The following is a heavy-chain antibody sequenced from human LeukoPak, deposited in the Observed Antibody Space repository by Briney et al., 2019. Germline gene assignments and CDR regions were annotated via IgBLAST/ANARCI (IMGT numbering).Heavy chain of an antibody. CDR1: GGSISGYY. CDR3: ARQLSYSSGWYSDY. Sequence: SETLSLTCTVSGGSISGYYWSWIRQPPGKGLEWIAYIYYSGSTNYNPSLKSRVTISVDTSKNQFSLKLSSVTAADTAVYYCARQLSYSSGWYSDYWGQGTLVTVSS. V-gene: IGHV4-59*08. J-gene: IGHJ4*02. CDR2: IYYSGST. D-gene: IGHD6-19*01.